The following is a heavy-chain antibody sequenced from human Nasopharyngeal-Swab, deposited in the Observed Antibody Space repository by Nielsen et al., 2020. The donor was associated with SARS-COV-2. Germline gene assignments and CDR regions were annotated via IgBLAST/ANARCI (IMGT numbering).Heavy chain of an antibody. CDR3: ARASTVTTFFDL. D-gene: IGHD4-17*01. Sequence: SEILSLTCAVYGGSFSGYYWSWIRQPPGKGLEWIGEINHSGSTNYNPSLKSRVAISVDTSKNQFSLKLNSVTAADTAVYYCARASTVTTFFDLWGRGTLVTVSS. V-gene: IGHV4-34*01. CDR1: GGSFSGYY. J-gene: IGHJ2*01. CDR2: INHSGST.